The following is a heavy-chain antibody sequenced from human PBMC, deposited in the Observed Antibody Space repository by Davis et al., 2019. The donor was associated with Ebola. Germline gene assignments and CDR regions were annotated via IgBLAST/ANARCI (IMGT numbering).Heavy chain of an antibody. D-gene: IGHD3-22*01. J-gene: IGHJ1*01. CDR2: ISSSSSYI. CDR3: AKVYYDSSGYILQAEYFQH. Sequence: GESLKISCAASGFAFSDYGMNRVRQAPGKGLEWVSSISSSSSYIYYADSVKGRFTISRDNSKNTLYLQMNSLRAEDTAVYYCAKVYYDSSGYILQAEYFQHWGQGTLVTVSS. CDR1: GFAFSDYG. V-gene: IGHV3-21*04.